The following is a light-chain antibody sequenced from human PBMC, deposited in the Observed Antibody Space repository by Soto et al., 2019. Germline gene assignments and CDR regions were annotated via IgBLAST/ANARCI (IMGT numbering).Light chain of an antibody. CDR2: DAS. Sequence: EIVLTQSPGTLSLSPGERATLSCRASQSVSSTYLAWYQHRPGQPPRLLIYDASSRAPGIPDRFSGSGSGTDFTLTISRLEPEDFAVYYCQQYGSSPLTFGGGTKVEIK. J-gene: IGKJ4*01. CDR3: QQYGSSPLT. V-gene: IGKV3-20*01. CDR1: QSVSSTY.